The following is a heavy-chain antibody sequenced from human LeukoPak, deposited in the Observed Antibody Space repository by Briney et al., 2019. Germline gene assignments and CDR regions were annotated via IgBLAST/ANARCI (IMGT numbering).Heavy chain of an antibody. CDR3: ARDPSDYGDYPYYFDY. CDR2: IWYDGSNK. CDR1: GFTFSSYG. Sequence: HPGGSLRLSCAASGFTFSSYGMHCVRQAPGKGLEWVAVIWYDGSNKYYADSVKGRFTISRDNSKNTLYLQMNSLRAEDTAVYYCARDPSDYGDYPYYFDYWGQGTLVTVSS. V-gene: IGHV3-33*01. J-gene: IGHJ4*02. D-gene: IGHD4-17*01.